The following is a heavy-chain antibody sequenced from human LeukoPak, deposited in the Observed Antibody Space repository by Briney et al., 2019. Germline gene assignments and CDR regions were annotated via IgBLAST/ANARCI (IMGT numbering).Heavy chain of an antibody. V-gene: IGHV3-21*01. D-gene: IGHD3-10*02. Sequence: GGSLRLSCAASGFTFSSYSMNWVRQAPGKGLEWVSCISSSSSYIYYADSVKGRFTTSRDNAKNSLYLQMNSLRAEDTAVYYCAELGITMIGGVWGKGTTVTISS. CDR2: ISSSSSYI. CDR1: GFTFSSYS. CDR3: AELGITMIGGV. J-gene: IGHJ6*04.